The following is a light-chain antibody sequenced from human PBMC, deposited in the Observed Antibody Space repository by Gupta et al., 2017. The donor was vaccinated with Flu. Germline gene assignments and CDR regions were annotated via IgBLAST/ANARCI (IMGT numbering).Light chain of an antibody. CDR3: QQSYSTPIT. J-gene: IGKJ5*01. CDR1: QSISTY. V-gene: IGKV1-39*01. Sequence: DIQMTQSPSSLSASVRDRVTITCRASQSISTYLNWYQEKPGKAPNLLIYAASSLQSGVPSRFSGSGSGTDFTLTISSLQPEDFATYYCQQSYSTPITFGQGTRLEIK. CDR2: AAS.